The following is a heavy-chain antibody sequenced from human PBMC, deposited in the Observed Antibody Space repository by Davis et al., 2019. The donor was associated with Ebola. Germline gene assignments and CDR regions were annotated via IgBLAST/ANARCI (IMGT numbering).Heavy chain of an antibody. Sequence: PGGSLRLSCTVSGGSISYYYWSWVRQAPGKGLEWVSAIGGSDDSTYYADSVKGRFTISRDNAKNTLYLQMSSLRVEDTAVYHCARKPRSRITVFGVVIIEYFQYWGQGTLVTVSS. J-gene: IGHJ1*01. CDR3: ARKPRSRITVFGVVIIEYFQY. CDR1: GGSISYYY. CDR2: IGGSDDST. D-gene: IGHD3-3*01. V-gene: IGHV3-23*01.